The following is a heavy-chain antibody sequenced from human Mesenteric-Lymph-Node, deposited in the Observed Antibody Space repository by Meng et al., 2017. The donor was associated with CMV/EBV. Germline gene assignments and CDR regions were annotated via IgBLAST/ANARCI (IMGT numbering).Heavy chain of an antibody. CDR3: ARPLWSSSHDGDY. CDR2: IYPGDSDT. D-gene: IGHD3-10*01. V-gene: IGHV5-51*01. Sequence: KVSCKGSGYSFTSYWIGWVRQRPGKGLEWIGIIYPGDSDTRYSPSFQGQVTISADKSISTAYLQWSSLKASDTAMYYCARPLWSSSHDGDYWGQGTLVTVSS. J-gene: IGHJ4*02. CDR1: GYSFTSYW.